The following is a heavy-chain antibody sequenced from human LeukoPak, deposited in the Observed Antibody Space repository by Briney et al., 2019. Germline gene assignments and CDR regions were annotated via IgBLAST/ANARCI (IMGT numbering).Heavy chain of an antibody. Sequence: SVKVSCKASGGTFSSYAISWVRQAPGQGLEWMRGIIPIFGTANYAQKFQGRVTITANESTSTAYMELSSLRSEDTAVYYCARDRQKRAGYSSGWYYYYMDVWGKGTTVTVSS. CDR2: IIPIFGTA. CDR3: ARDRQKRAGYSSGWYYYYMDV. CDR1: GGTFSSYA. D-gene: IGHD6-19*01. J-gene: IGHJ6*03. V-gene: IGHV1-69*13.